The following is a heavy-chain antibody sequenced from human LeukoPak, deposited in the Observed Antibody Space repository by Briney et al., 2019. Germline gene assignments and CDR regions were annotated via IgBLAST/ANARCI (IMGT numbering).Heavy chain of an antibody. CDR1: GGSISSYY. V-gene: IGHV4-59*01. Sequence: SEPLSPTCTVSGGSISSYYWSWIRQPPGKGLEWIGHIYGSGNTNYNPSLKSRLTISVDTSKNDFSLQLTSVTAADTAVYYCARGTGWLPDWWGQGTLVTVCS. CDR2: IYGSGNT. J-gene: IGHJ4*02. D-gene: IGHD6-19*01. CDR3: ARGTGWLPDW.